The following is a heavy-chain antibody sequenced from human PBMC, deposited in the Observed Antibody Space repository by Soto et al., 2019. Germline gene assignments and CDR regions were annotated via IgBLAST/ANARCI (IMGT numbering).Heavy chain of an antibody. CDR3: ARVDSPDFWSCMDV. V-gene: IGHV1-2*02. J-gene: IGHJ6*02. Sequence: GASVKVSCKASGYTFTGYYMHWVRQAPGQGLEWMGWINPNSGGTNYAQKFQGRVTMTRDTSISTAYMELSRLRSDDTAVYYCARVDSPDFWSCMDVWGQGTTVTVS. D-gene: IGHD3-3*01. CDR2: INPNSGGT. CDR1: GYTFTGYY.